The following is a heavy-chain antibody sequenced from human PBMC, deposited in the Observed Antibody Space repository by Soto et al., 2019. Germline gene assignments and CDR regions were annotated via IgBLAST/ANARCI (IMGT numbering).Heavy chain of an antibody. D-gene: IGHD2-2*02. V-gene: IGHV1-69*01. CDR2: IIPIFGTA. CDR3: ARGRYCSSTSCYTGDNWFDP. CDR1: GGTFSSYA. Sequence: QVQLVQSGAEVKKPGSSVKVSCKASGGTFSSYAISWVRQAPGQGLEWMGGIIPIFGTANYAQKFQGRVTITADESTSTAYMELSSLRSEDTVVYYCARGRYCSSTSCYTGDNWFDPWGQGTLVTVSS. J-gene: IGHJ5*02.